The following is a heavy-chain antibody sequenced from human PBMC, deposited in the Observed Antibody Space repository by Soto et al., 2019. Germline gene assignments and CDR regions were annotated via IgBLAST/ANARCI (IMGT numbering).Heavy chain of an antibody. CDR2: INPSGGST. D-gene: IGHD2-15*01. CDR1: GYTFTSDY. J-gene: IGHJ6*02. V-gene: IGHV1-46*01. Sequence: ASVKVSCKASGYTFTSDYMHWVRQAPGQGLEWMGIINPSGGSTSYAQKFQGRVTMTRDTSTGTVYMELSSLRSEDTAVYYCARDRCSGGSCYNRPTYYYYYGMDVWGQGTTVTVSS. CDR3: ARDRCSGGSCYNRPTYYYYYGMDV.